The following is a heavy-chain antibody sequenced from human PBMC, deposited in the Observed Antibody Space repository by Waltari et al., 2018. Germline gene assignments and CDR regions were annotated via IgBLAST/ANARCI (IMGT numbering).Heavy chain of an antibody. CDR1: GFTFSTYN. J-gene: IGHJ3*02. V-gene: IGHV3-48*01. CDR2: ISSSTTT. Sequence: EVQLVASGGGLVHRGDSLRLSCAASGFTFSTYNMNWVRQAPGKGLEWVSYISSSTTTYYADYVKGRFTISRDNAKNSLYLQMNSLRAEDTALYYCARGRDGYIQDVFDIWGQGTMVSVSS. CDR3: ARGRDGYIQDVFDI. D-gene: IGHD5-12*01.